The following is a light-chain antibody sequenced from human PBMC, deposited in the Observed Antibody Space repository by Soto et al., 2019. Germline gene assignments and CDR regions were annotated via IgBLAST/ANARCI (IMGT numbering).Light chain of an antibody. CDR2: GAS. Sequence: EIVLTQSPGTLSLSPGERATLSCRASQSVSSSYLAWYQQKPAQAPRLLIYGASRRAPGIPDRFSGSGSGTDFTLTISRLEPGDFAVYYCQQYGSSPQTFGQGTKVDIK. V-gene: IGKV3-20*01. J-gene: IGKJ1*01. CDR3: QQYGSSPQT. CDR1: QSVSSSY.